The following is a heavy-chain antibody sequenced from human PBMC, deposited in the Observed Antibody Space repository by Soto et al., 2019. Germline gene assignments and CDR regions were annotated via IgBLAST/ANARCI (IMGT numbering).Heavy chain of an antibody. Sequence: VGSLRLSCAASGFTFSTYTIHWVLHAPCKGLEWVSAISYDGNDKYYADSVKGRFTISRDNSRTTLYLQMNSLRTEDTAVYFCARGAQQWLITYSLDFWGQGTLVTVSS. D-gene: IGHD6-19*01. CDR1: GFTFSTYT. CDR2: ISYDGNDK. J-gene: IGHJ4*02. CDR3: ARGAQQWLITYSLDF. V-gene: IGHV3-30-3*01.